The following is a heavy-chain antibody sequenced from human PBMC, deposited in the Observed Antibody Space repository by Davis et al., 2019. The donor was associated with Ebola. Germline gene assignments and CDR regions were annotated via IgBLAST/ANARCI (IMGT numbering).Heavy chain of an antibody. Sequence: GGSLRLSCAASGFTFSSYGIHWVRQAPGKGLEWVAFIRSDGSVKYYADSLKGRFTISRDYSKNTLSLQMNSLRAEDTALYYCAKADPQQYFDYWGQGTLVTVSS. CDR2: IRSDGSVK. V-gene: IGHV3-30*02. J-gene: IGHJ4*02. CDR1: GFTFSSYG. CDR3: AKADPQQYFDY.